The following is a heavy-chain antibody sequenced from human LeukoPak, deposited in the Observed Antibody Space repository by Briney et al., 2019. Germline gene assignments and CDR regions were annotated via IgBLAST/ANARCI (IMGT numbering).Heavy chain of an antibody. CDR1: GFTFSDFW. Sequence: GGSLRISCAASGFTFSDFWMHWFRQGPGKGLMWVSHINKDGRATNYADSVKGRFFMSRDNSKNTLYLQMNSLREEDTALYYCAKDMIRGASDHWGQGILVAVSS. J-gene: IGHJ4*02. CDR2: INKDGRAT. D-gene: IGHD3-10*01. V-gene: IGHV3-74*01. CDR3: AKDMIRGASDH.